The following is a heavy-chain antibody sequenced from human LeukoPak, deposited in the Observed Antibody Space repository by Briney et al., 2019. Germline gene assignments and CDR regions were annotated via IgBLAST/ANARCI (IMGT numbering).Heavy chain of an antibody. J-gene: IGHJ5*02. Sequence: PSETPSLTCSVSGYSIRSGYYWAWIRQPPGKGLEWIGSIYHGGTTYYIPSLQSRVTISVDTSKNQFSLSLNSVTAADTAVYYCARDGFTFGSHWFDPWGQGTLVTVSS. CDR2: IYHGGTT. CDR1: GYSIRSGYY. D-gene: IGHD3-16*01. V-gene: IGHV4-38-2*02. CDR3: ARDGFTFGSHWFDP.